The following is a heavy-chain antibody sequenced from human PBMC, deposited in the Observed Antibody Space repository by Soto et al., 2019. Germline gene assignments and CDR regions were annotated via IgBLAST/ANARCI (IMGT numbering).Heavy chain of an antibody. CDR1: GGTFSSYA. D-gene: IGHD2-15*01. CDR3: ARAMVVVVVAATAAFDI. Sequence: SVKVSCKASGGTFSSYAISWVRQAPGQGLEWMGGIIPIFGTANYAQKFQGRVTITADESTNTAYMELSSLRSEDTAVYYCARAMVVVVVAATAAFDIWGQGTMVTVSS. CDR2: IIPIFGTA. V-gene: IGHV1-69*13. J-gene: IGHJ3*02.